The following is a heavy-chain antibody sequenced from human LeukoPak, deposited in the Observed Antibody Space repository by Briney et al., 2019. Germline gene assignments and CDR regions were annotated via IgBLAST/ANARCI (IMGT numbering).Heavy chain of an antibody. CDR2: IYYSGST. J-gene: IGHJ4*02. CDR3: ARGPRGTTVTD. D-gene: IGHD4-17*01. CDR1: GGSISSSSYY. Sequence: PSETLSLTCTVSGGSISSSSYYWGWIRQPPGKGLEWIGSIYYSGSTYYNPSLKSRVTISVDTSKNQFSLKLSSVTAADTAVYYCARGPRGTTVTDWGQGTLVTVSS. V-gene: IGHV4-39*07.